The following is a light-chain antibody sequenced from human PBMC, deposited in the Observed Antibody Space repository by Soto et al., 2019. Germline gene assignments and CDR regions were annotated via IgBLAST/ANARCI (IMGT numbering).Light chain of an antibody. CDR1: QSVSSSY. CDR2: GAS. CDR3: QQFTT. Sequence: EIVLTQSPGTLSLSPGERATLSCRASQSVSSSYLAWYQQKPGQAPRLLIYGASSRATGIPDRFSGSGSGTDFTLTISRLEPEDFALYYCQQFTTFGQGTKVEIK. J-gene: IGKJ1*01. V-gene: IGKV3-20*01.